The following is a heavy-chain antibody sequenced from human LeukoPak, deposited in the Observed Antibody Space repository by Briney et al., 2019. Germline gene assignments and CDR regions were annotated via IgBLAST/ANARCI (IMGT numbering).Heavy chain of an antibody. Sequence: SETLSLTCTVSGGSISSGGYYWSWVRQHPGKGLEWIGYIYYSGSTYYNPSLKSRVTISVDTSQNQVSLKLSSVTAADTAVYFCARHGSYYYESSGYRVPHFDYWGQGTLVTVSS. J-gene: IGHJ4*02. V-gene: IGHV4-31*03. CDR3: ARHGSYYYESSGYRVPHFDY. CDR2: IYYSGST. D-gene: IGHD3-22*01. CDR1: GGSISSGGYY.